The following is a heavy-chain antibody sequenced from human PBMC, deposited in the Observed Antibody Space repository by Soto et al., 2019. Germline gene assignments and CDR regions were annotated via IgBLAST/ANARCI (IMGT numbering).Heavy chain of an antibody. CDR1: GDSISGSF. CDR2: ISQSGST. J-gene: IGHJ4*02. CDR3: ARRIRPAGNVFDY. D-gene: IGHD6-13*01. Sequence: SETLALTCILPGDSISGSFWNWVRQPPGKGLEWIGFISQSGSTNYNPSLKSRVTISLDTSKNQFSVKLSSVTAADTAVYYSARRIRPAGNVFDYWGQG. V-gene: IGHV4-59*08.